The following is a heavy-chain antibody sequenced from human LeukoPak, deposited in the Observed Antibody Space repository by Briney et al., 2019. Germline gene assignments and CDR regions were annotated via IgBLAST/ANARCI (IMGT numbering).Heavy chain of an antibody. CDR1: GFTFNNYG. CDR3: VKDSTTRASNLPDY. D-gene: IGHD1/OR15-1a*01. J-gene: IGHJ4*02. CDR2: IWHGGDTK. V-gene: IGHV3-33*03. Sequence: PGGSLRLPCEASGFTFNNYGMHWVRQAPGKGLEWVAVIWHGGDTKFYADSVKGRFTISRDKSKNTLYLEMNSLRAEDTAVYYCVKDSTTRASNLPDYWGQGTLVTVSS.